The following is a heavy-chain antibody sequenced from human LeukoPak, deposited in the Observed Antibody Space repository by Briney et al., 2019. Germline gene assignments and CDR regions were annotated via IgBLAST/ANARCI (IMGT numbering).Heavy chain of an antibody. CDR1: GGTFSSYA. CDR3: AYRSGRNGDSDY. V-gene: IGHV1-69*01. Sequence: SVKVSCKASGGTFSSYAISWVRQAPGQGLEWMGGIIPIFGTANYAQKFQGGVTITADESTSTAYMELSSLRSEDTAVYYCAYRSGRNGDSDYWGQGTLVTVSS. CDR2: IIPIFGTA. D-gene: IGHD4-17*01. J-gene: IGHJ4*02.